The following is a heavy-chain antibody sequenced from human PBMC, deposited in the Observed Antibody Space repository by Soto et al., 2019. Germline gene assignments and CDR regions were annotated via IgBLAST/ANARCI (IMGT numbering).Heavy chain of an antibody. CDR2: VSGGGGST. J-gene: IGHJ4*02. D-gene: IGHD5-12*01. Sequence: HPGGSLRLSCAACGFTVSGYALNWVRQAPGKGLEWLSSVSGGGGSTYYADSVKGRFTISRDNSKNTLYLQMNSLRAEDTAVYYCATKKRSIGYDWGAPLDYWGRGTLVTVSS. V-gene: IGHV3-23*01. CDR1: GFTVSGYA. CDR3: ATKKRSIGYDWGAPLDY.